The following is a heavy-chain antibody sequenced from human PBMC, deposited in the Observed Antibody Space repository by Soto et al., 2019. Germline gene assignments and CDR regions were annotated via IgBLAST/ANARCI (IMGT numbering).Heavy chain of an antibody. D-gene: IGHD4-17*01. CDR3: AREFYGDYSYSYYGMDV. Sequence: QTGGSLRLSCAASGFTFSSYAMHWVRQAPGKGLEWVAVISYDGSNKYYADSVKGRFTISRDNSKNTLYLQMNSLRAEDTAVYYCAREFYGDYSYSYYGMDVWGQGPTVTVSS. V-gene: IGHV3-30-3*01. CDR2: ISYDGSNK. CDR1: GFTFSSYA. J-gene: IGHJ6*02.